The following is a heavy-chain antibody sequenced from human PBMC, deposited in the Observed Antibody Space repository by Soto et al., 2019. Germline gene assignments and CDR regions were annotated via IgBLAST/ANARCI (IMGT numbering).Heavy chain of an antibody. J-gene: IGHJ4*02. Sequence: EVRLVESGGGLVKPGGSLRLSCAASGFTFSSYSMNWVRQAPGKGLEWVSSISSSSSYIYYADSVKGRFTVSRDNAKNSLYLQMNSLRAEDTAVYYCAREGYNWNYKGDYWGQGTLVTVSS. CDR1: GFTFSSYS. CDR3: AREGYNWNYKGDY. CDR2: ISSSSSYI. V-gene: IGHV3-21*01. D-gene: IGHD1-7*01.